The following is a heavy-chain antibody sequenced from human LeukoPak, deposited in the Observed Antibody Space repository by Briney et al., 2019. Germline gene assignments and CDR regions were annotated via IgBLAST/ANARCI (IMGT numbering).Heavy chain of an antibody. Sequence: SQTLSLTCSVSGGSMSSGSYHGRWIRQPAGKGLEWIGRIYTSGSTNYNPSLKSRVTISVDTSKNQFSLKLSSVTAADTAVYYCARGSSSFVYWGQGTLVTVSS. CDR1: GGSMSSGSYH. CDR3: ARGSSSFVY. D-gene: IGHD6-13*01. V-gene: IGHV4-61*02. J-gene: IGHJ4*02. CDR2: IYTSGST.